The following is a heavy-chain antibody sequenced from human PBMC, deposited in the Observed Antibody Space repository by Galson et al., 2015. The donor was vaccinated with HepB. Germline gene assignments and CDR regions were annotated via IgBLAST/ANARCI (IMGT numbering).Heavy chain of an antibody. J-gene: IGHJ4*02. CDR1: GFVFTAYS. D-gene: IGHD2-15*01. CDR3: AQDYNNSGLLGLN. CDR2: ISFDGLHS. Sequence: SLRLSCAASGFVFTAYSMHWVRQTPGKGLEWVAAISFDGLHSYYLDSVKGRFTISRDNSKNMLYIQMNSLRGEDSAVYYCAQDYNNSGLLGLNWGQGTLVSVSS. V-gene: IGHV3-30*18.